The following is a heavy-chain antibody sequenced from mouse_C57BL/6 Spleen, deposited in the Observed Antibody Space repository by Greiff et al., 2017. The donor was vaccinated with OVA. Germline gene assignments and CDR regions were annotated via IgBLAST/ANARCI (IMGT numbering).Heavy chain of an antibody. CDR1: GFSLTSYG. Sequence: VKLQESGPGLVQPSQSLSITCTVSGFSLTSYGVHWVRQSPGKGLEWLGVIWSGGSTDYNAAFISRLSISKDNSKSQVFFKMNSRQADDTAIYYCARKGGYEYYAMDYWGQGTSVTVSS. J-gene: IGHJ4*01. CDR3: ARKGGYEYYAMDY. V-gene: IGHV2-2*01. D-gene: IGHD2-2*01. CDR2: IWSGGST.